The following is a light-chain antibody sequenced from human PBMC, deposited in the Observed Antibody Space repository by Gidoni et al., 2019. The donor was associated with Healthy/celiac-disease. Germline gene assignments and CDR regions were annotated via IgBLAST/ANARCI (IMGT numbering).Light chain of an antibody. CDR1: QSLLHSNGYNY. Sequence: DIVMTQSPLSLPVTPGEPASISCRSSQSLLHSNGYNYLDWYLQKPGQSPQLLIYLGSNRASGVPDRFSGSGSGTDFTLKISREEAEDVGVYYCMQALKTPPTFGQGTKLEIK. J-gene: IGKJ2*01. V-gene: IGKV2-28*01. CDR2: LGS. CDR3: MQALKTPPT.